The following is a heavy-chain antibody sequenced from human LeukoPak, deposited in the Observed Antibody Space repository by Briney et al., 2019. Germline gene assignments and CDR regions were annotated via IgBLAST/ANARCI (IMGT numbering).Heavy chain of an antibody. Sequence: SETLSLTCTVSGGSISSYHWSWLRQPPGKGLEWIGYIYDGGSTNYNPSLKSRVTISVDTSKNQFSLKLSSVTAADTAVYYCARVAVGAYFDYWGQGTLVTVSS. J-gene: IGHJ4*02. D-gene: IGHD1-26*01. CDR1: GGSISSYH. CDR3: ARVAVGAYFDY. V-gene: IGHV4-59*01. CDR2: IYDGGST.